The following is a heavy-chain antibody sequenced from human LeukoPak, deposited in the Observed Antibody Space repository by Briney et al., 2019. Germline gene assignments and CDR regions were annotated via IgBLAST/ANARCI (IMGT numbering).Heavy chain of an antibody. Sequence: GGSLILSCAASGFTFDDYGMSWVRQAPGKGLEWVSGINWNGGSTGYADSVKGRFTISRDNAKNSLYLQMNSLRAEDTALYYCARGKPRYCSSTSCPLGYWGQGTLVTVSS. CDR1: GFTFDDYG. CDR3: ARGKPRYCSSTSCPLGY. D-gene: IGHD2-2*01. V-gene: IGHV3-20*04. J-gene: IGHJ4*02. CDR2: INWNGGST.